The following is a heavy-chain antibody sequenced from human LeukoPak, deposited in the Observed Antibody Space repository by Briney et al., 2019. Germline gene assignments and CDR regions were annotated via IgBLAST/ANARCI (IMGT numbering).Heavy chain of an antibody. Sequence: PSETLSLTCTVSGGSISSYYWSWIRQPPGKGLEWIGYIYYSGSTNYNPSLKSRVTISVDTSKNQFSLKLSSVTAADTAVYYCARGSRIAVAPYYFDYWGQGTLVTVSS. J-gene: IGHJ4*02. CDR1: GGSISSYY. V-gene: IGHV4-59*12. CDR2: IYYSGST. D-gene: IGHD6-19*01. CDR3: ARGSRIAVAPYYFDY.